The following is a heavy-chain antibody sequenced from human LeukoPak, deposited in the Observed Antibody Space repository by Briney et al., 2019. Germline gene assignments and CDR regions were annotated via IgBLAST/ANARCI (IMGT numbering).Heavy chain of an antibody. CDR1: GGSTSSSIYY. D-gene: IGHD4-17*01. J-gene: IGHJ4*02. CDR3: ASTITVTTDY. Sequence: SETLSLTCTVSGGSTSSSIYYWGWIRQPPGKGLEWIGSIYYSGSTYYNPSLKSRVTISVDTSKNQFSLKLTSVTAADTAVYYCASTITVTTDYWGQGTLVTVSS. V-gene: IGHV4-39*01. CDR2: IYYSGST.